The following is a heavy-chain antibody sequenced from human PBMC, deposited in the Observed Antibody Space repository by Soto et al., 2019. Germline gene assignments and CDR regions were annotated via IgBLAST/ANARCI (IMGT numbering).Heavy chain of an antibody. Sequence: VQLVQSGAEVKKPGASVKVSCKASGYTFTSYGISWVRQAPGQGLEWMGWISAYNGNKNYEQKLQGRVTMTTDTSTSTAYMELRSLRSDDTAVYFCARELAYYFWSVPPMDLWGQGTTVTVSS. D-gene: IGHD3-3*01. CDR3: ARELAYYFWSVPPMDL. V-gene: IGHV1-18*01. CDR1: GYTFTSYG. CDR2: ISAYNGNK. J-gene: IGHJ6*02.